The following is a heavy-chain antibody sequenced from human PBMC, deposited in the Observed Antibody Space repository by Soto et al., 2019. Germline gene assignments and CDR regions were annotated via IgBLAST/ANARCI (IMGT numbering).Heavy chain of an antibody. CDR3: ARDPWAADY. CDR1: GFTVSTKY. V-gene: IGHV3-66*01. D-gene: IGHD3-16*01. J-gene: IGHJ4*02. Sequence: EVQLVESGGGLVQPGGSLRLSCAASGFTVSTKYMSWVRQAPGKVLEWVSVIYSGGSTFYADSVRGRFTISRDNSKNTVNLQMNSLRAEDTAVYYCARDPWAADYCGQGTLVTLSS. CDR2: IYSGGST.